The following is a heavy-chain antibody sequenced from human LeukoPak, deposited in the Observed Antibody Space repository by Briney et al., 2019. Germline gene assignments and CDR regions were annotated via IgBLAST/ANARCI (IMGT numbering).Heavy chain of an antibody. V-gene: IGHV3-30-3*01. Sequence: SGGSLRLSCAASGFTFSSYAMHWVRQAPGKGLEWVAVISYDGSNKYYADSVKGRFTISRDNSKNTLYLQMNSLRAEDTAVYYRAREVAVAGYNWFDPWGQGTLVTVSS. CDR3: AREVAVAGYNWFDP. D-gene: IGHD6-19*01. CDR1: GFTFSSYA. J-gene: IGHJ5*02. CDR2: ISYDGSNK.